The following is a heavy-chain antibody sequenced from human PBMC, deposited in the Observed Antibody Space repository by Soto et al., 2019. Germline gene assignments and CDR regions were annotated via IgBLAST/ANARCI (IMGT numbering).Heavy chain of an antibody. D-gene: IGHD1-26*01. V-gene: IGHV2-5*02. J-gene: IGHJ4*02. CDR1: GFSLSTSGVG. Sequence: QITLKESGPTLVKPTQTLTLTCTFSGFSLSTSGVGVNWIRQPPGKALEWLALIYWDDDKRYSPSLRSRLTITKDTSRNQVDLTMTNMDPMDTATFYCAHSSGTYWVDYWGQGTLVTVSS. CDR2: IYWDDDK. CDR3: AHSSGTYWVDY.